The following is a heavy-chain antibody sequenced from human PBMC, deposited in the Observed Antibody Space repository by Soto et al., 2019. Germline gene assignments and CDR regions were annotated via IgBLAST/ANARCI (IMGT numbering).Heavy chain of an antibody. V-gene: IGHV3-21*01. CDR1: GFNFSSYS. CDR2: ISSSSSYI. Sequence: GGSLRLSCAVSGFNFSSYSMNWVRQAPGKGLEWVSSISSSSSYIYYADSVKGRFTISRDNAKNSLYLQMNSLRAEDTAVYYCARGRTYYYYMDVWGKGTTVTVSS. J-gene: IGHJ6*03. CDR3: ARGRTYYYYMDV.